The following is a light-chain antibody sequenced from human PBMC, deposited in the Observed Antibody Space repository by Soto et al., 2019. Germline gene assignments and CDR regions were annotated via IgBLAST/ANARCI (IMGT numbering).Light chain of an antibody. CDR1: SSDIGAHYD. J-gene: IGLJ7*01. CDR2: GNN. V-gene: IGLV1-40*01. Sequence: QSVLTQPPSVSGAPGQRVTISCTGSSSDIGAHYDVHWYQQLPGTAPKLLIYGNNNRPSGVPDRFSGSKSGTSASLAITGLQDEDEADYYCQSYDSSLSGWVFGGGTQLTVL. CDR3: QSYDSSLSGWV.